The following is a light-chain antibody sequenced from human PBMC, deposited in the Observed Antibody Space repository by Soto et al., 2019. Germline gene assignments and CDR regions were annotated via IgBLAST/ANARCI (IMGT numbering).Light chain of an antibody. Sequence: EILLTQSAGTLSLSRGERATLSCRASQSVSSSDLAWYQQKPGQGPRLLIYGASSRAPGIPDRFSGSWSGTDFTLTISILEPEDFSVYYCHLYGTSPLLTFGGWTKVEIK. CDR3: HLYGTSPLLT. J-gene: IGKJ4*01. CDR2: GAS. V-gene: IGKV3-20*01. CDR1: QSVSSSD.